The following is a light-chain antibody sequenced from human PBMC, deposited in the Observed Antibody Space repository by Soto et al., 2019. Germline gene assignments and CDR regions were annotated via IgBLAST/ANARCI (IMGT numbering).Light chain of an antibody. J-gene: IGKJ4*01. Sequence: EIVMTQSPATLSVSPGERATLSCRASQSISSNLAWYQQKPGQAPRLLMFRTSSRATGFPARFSGSGSGTEFNLTISSLQSEDFGVYYCQHYGSSALTFGGGTKVEIK. CDR2: RTS. CDR3: QHYGSSALT. CDR1: QSISSN. V-gene: IGKV3-15*01.